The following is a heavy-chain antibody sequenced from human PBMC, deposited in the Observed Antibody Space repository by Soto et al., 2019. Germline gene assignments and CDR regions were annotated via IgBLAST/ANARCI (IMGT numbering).Heavy chain of an antibody. Sequence: ASVKVSCKASGYTFTSYGISWVRQAPGQGLEWMGWISAYNGNTNYAQKLQGRVTMTTDTSTSTAYMELRSLRSDDTAVYYCARDPGIAVASKRSIYYYGMDVWGQGTTVTVSS. D-gene: IGHD6-19*01. J-gene: IGHJ6*02. V-gene: IGHV1-18*01. CDR2: ISAYNGNT. CDR3: ARDPGIAVASKRSIYYYGMDV. CDR1: GYTFTSYG.